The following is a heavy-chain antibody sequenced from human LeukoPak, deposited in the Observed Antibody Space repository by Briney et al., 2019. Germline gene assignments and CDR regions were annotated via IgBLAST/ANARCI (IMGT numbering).Heavy chain of an antibody. CDR3: AKVDLNYYDSSGHIWGGFDY. J-gene: IGHJ4*02. Sequence: GGSLRLSCAASGFTSDDYAMHWVRQAPGKGLEWVSGISWNSGSIGYADSVKGRFTISRDNAKNSLYLQMNSLRAEDTALYYCAKVDLNYYDSSGHIWGGFDYWGQGTLVTVSS. V-gene: IGHV3-9*02. CDR2: ISWNSGSI. D-gene: IGHD3-22*01. CDR1: GFTSDDYA.